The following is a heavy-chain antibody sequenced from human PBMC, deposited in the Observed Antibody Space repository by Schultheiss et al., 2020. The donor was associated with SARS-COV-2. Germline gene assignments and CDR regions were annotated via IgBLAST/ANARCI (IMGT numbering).Heavy chain of an antibody. D-gene: IGHD4-11*01. CDR3: ARANARQYDAFDI. V-gene: IGHV3-15*01. CDR1: GFTFSSYA. J-gene: IGHJ3*02. CDR2: IKSKTDGGTT. Sequence: GGSLRLSCSASGFTFSSYAMHWVRQAPGKGLEWVGRIKSKTDGGTTDYAAPVKGRFTISRDDSKNTLYLQMNSLRAGDTAVYYCARANARQYDAFDIWGQGTMVTVSS.